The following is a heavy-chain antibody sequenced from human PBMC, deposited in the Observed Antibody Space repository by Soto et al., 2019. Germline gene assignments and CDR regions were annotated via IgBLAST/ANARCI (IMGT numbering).Heavy chain of an antibody. D-gene: IGHD6-13*01. CDR3: ARDGQAAAGTSGFDY. J-gene: IGHJ4*02. CDR2: IWYDGSKK. V-gene: IGHV3-33*01. Sequence: QVQLVESGGGVVQPGRSLRLSCAASGFTFSSYGMHWVRQAPGKGLEWVAVIWYDGSKKYYADSVKGRFTISRDNSKNTLYLQMNSLRAEDTAVYYCARDGQAAAGTSGFDYWGQGTLVTVSS. CDR1: GFTFSSYG.